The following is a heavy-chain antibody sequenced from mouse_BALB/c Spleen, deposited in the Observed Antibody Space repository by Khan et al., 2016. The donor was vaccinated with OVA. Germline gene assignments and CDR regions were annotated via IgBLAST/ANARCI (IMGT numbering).Heavy chain of an antibody. CDR2: INPSDGGT. V-gene: IGHV1S81*02. CDR3: TRSGWAAFAY. CDR1: GYTFTSYY. D-gene: IGHD1-1*02. Sequence: QVQLQQPGAELVKPGASVKLSCKASGYTFTSYYMYWVKQRPGQGLEWIGGINPSDGGTNFNEKFKSKATLTVDKSSNTAYMQLSSLTSEDSAVYDCTRSGWAAFAYWGQGTLVTVSA. J-gene: IGHJ3*01.